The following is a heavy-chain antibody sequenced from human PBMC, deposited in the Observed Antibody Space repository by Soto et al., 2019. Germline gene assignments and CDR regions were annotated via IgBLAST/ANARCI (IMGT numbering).Heavy chain of an antibody. CDR2: ISGSGGST. CDR3: ARIDGDYYYCDY. Sequence: EVQLLESGGGLVQPGGSLRLSCAASGFTFSSYAMSWVRQAPGKGLEWVSAISGSGGSTYYADSVKGRFTISRDNSKNTLYLQMNSLRAEDTAVYYCARIDGDYYYCDYWGQGTLVTVSS. J-gene: IGHJ4*02. V-gene: IGHV3-23*01. CDR1: GFTFSSYA. D-gene: IGHD4-17*01.